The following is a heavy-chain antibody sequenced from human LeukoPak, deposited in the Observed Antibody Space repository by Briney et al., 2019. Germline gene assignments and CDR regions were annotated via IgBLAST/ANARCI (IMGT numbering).Heavy chain of an antibody. CDR2: ISGSGGST. J-gene: IGHJ6*02. D-gene: IGHD2-2*01. V-gene: IGHV3-23*01. Sequence: GGSLRLSCAASGFTFSIYAMSWVRQGPGKGLEWVSAISGSGGSTYYADSVKGRFTISRDNSKDTLFLQMNSLRAEDTAVYYCAKYCTSTSCYGNTYYGMDVWGQGTTVTVSS. CDR1: GFTFSIYA. CDR3: AKYCTSTSCYGNTYYGMDV.